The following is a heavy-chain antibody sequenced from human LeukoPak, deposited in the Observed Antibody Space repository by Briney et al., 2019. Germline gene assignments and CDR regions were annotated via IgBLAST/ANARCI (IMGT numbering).Heavy chain of an antibody. V-gene: IGHV3-7*01. CDR3: ARDRGSGWYPDAFDI. Sequence: GGSLRLPCAASGSTFSSYWMSWVRQAPGKGLEWVANIKQDGSEKYYVDSVKGRFTISRDNAKNSLYLQMNSLRAEDTAVYYCARDRGSGWYPDAFDIWGQGTMVTVSS. CDR1: GSTFSSYW. CDR2: IKQDGSEK. J-gene: IGHJ3*02. D-gene: IGHD6-19*01.